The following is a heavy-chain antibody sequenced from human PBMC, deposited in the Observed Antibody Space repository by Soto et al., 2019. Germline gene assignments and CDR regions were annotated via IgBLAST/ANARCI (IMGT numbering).Heavy chain of an antibody. D-gene: IGHD6-13*01. CDR1: GYTFTGYY. V-gene: IGHV1-2*04. CDR2: INPNSGGT. J-gene: IGHJ3*02. CDR3: AREGSSRSLGPVTFDI. Sequence: GASVKVSCKASGYTFTGYYMHWVRQAPGQGLEWMGWINPNSGGTNYAQKFQGWVTMTRDTSISTAYMELSRLRSDDTAVYYCAREGSSRSLGPVTFDIWGQGTMVTVSS.